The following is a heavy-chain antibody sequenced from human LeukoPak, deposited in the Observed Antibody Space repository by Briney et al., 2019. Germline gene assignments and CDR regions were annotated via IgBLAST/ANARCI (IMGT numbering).Heavy chain of an antibody. CDR1: GGTFSRYT. CDR2: IIPIFGTA. Sequence: SVKVSCKASGGTFSRYTLNWVQQAPGQGLEWMGGIIPIFGTANYAQKFQVRVTITADESTSTVYMELSSLRSEDTAVYYCARATDYSNFPFDYWGQGTLVTVSS. CDR3: ARATDYSNFPFDY. J-gene: IGHJ4*02. V-gene: IGHV1-69*01. D-gene: IGHD4-11*01.